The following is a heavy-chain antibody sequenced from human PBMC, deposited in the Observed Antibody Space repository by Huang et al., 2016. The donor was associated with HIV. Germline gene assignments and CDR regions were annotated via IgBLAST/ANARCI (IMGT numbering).Heavy chain of an antibody. CDR2: IIHMFGTP. CDR3: ARGQLGSSGDYAVLY. V-gene: IGHV1-69*13. D-gene: IGHD4-17*01. J-gene: IGHJ4*02. Sequence: QVQLVQSGAEVKTPGSSVKVSCKASGGTFSKYAISWVRQAPGQGREWMGGIIHMFGTPNYARKFQGGVTITADDSTRTAYVEVSSLRSEDTALYYCARGQLGSSGDYAVLYWGQGTLVTVSS. CDR1: GGTFSKYA.